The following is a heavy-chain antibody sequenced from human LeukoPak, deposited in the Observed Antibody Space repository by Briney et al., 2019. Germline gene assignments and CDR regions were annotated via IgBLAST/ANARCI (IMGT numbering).Heavy chain of an antibody. CDR3: AREARSGGFDY. J-gene: IGHJ4*02. CDR1: GFTFSSYA. V-gene: IGHV3-30*04. D-gene: IGHD2-15*01. CDR2: IPYDGSNK. Sequence: GGSLRLSCAASGFTFSSYAMHWVRQAPGKGLEWVAVIPYDGSNKYYADPVKGRFTISRDNSKNTLYLQMNSLRAEDTAVYYCAREARSGGFDYWGQGTLVTVSS.